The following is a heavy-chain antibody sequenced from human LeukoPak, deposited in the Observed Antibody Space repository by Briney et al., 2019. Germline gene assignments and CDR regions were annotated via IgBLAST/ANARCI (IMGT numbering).Heavy chain of an antibody. Sequence: PGGSLRLSCAASGFTFSSYWMSWVRQAPGKGLEWVANIKQDGSEKYYVDSVKGRFTISRDNAKNSLYLQMNSLRAEDTAVYYCARSGSDSSGYYYVYFDYWGQGTLVTVSS. J-gene: IGHJ4*02. CDR3: ARSGSDSSGYYYVYFDY. V-gene: IGHV3-7*01. CDR1: GFTFSSYW. D-gene: IGHD3-22*01. CDR2: IKQDGSEK.